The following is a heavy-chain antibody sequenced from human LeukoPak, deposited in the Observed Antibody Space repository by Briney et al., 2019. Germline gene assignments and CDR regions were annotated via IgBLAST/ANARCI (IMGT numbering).Heavy chain of an antibody. J-gene: IGHJ5*02. D-gene: IGHD4/OR15-4a*01. Sequence: LSLTCTVSGYSISSGYYWGWIRQPPGGGLEWIGGIYHSGTTYYNPSLKSRVTISVDTSKNQFSLNLSSVTAADTAVYYCARVLTGDYGTDWFDPWGQGTLVTVSS. V-gene: IGHV4-38-2*02. CDR1: GYSISSGYY. CDR2: IYHSGTT. CDR3: ARVLTGDYGTDWFDP.